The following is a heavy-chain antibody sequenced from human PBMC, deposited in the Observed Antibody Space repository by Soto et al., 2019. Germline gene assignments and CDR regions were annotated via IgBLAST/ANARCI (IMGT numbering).Heavy chain of an antibody. J-gene: IGHJ4*02. D-gene: IGHD6-25*01. CDR2: MNPNTGNT. V-gene: IGHV1-8*01. Sequence: QLQLVQSGAEVKTPGASVRVSCQASGYTFISFDINWVRQATGQGLEWMGWMNPNTGNTGYEQKFQGRVTMTRNTSIGTAYMELSSLTSEDTAVYYCARRKERSGPYYLDSWGQGTLVTVSS. CDR3: ARRKERSGPYYLDS. CDR1: GYTFISFD.